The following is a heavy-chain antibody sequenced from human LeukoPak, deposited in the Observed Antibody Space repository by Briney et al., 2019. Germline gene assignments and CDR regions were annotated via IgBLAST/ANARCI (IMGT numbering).Heavy chain of an antibody. Sequence: GESLKISCNGSGYSFTSYWIGWVRHMPGKGLEWMGNIYPCDSDTKYSPSFQGQVTISADKSISTAYLQWSSLKASDNAMYYCARRVHYDSSGYYKEDYWGKGNLVTVSS. CDR1: GYSFTSYW. D-gene: IGHD3-22*01. CDR3: ARRVHYDSSGYYKEDY. J-gene: IGHJ4*02. V-gene: IGHV5-51*01. CDR2: IYPCDSDT.